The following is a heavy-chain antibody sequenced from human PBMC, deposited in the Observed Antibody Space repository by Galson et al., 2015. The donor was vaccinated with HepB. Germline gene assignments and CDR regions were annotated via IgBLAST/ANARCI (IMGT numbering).Heavy chain of an antibody. CDR1: GYTFTNYY. CDR3: AREGASPDTDMAPDAFDI. J-gene: IGHJ3*02. Sequence: SVKVSCKASGYTFTNYYMHWVRQAPGQGLEWMGIIKPSGGSTGYVQKLQGRVTMTRDTSTNTVYMELSSLRSEDTAVYYCAREGASPDTDMAPDAFDIWGQGTMVTVSS. V-gene: IGHV1-46*04. CDR2: IKPSGGST. D-gene: IGHD5-18*01.